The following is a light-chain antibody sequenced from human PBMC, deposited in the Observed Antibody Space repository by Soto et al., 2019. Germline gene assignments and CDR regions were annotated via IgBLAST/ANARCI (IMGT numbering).Light chain of an antibody. J-gene: IGLJ1*01. CDR1: SSDVGRFEY. Sequence: QSALTQPRSVSGSPGQSVTISCTGTSSDVGRFEYVSWYQQHPGEAPKVVVYDITKRPSGVPDRFSGSKSGNTASLTISGLQAEDEADYYCQSYDSSLSGGVFGTGTKLTVL. V-gene: IGLV2-11*01. CDR2: DIT. CDR3: QSYDSSLSGGV.